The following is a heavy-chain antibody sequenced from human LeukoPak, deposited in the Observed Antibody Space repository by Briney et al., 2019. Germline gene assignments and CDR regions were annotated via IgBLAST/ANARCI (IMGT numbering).Heavy chain of an antibody. V-gene: IGHV3-74*01. D-gene: IGHD6-19*01. CDR1: GSTLGGYK. CDR2: INTDGSSI. Sequence: GGSLRLSCAASGSTLGGYKMHWIRQAPGKGLAWVARINTDGSSITYADSVKGRFTISRDNAKNTLYLQMDSLRDEDTAVYYCTRETGWGPGYWGQGTLVTVSS. CDR3: TRETGWGPGY. J-gene: IGHJ4*02.